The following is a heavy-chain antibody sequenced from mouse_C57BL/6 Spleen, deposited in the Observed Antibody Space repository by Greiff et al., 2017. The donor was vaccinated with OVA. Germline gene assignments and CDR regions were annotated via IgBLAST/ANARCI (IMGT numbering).Heavy chain of an antibody. D-gene: IGHD2-3*01. CDR1: GFTFSSYA. Sequence: EVQVVESGGGLVKPGGSLKLSCAASGFTFSSYAMSWVRQTPEKRLEWVATISDGGSYTYCPDNVKGRFTISRDNAKNNLYLQMSHLKSEDTAMYYCARDGYYGWGQGTTLTVSS. J-gene: IGHJ2*01. V-gene: IGHV5-4*01. CDR3: ARDGYYG. CDR2: ISDGGSYT.